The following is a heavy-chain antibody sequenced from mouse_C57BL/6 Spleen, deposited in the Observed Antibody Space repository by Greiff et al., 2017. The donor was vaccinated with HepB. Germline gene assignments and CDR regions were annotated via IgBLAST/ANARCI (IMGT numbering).Heavy chain of an antibody. J-gene: IGHJ1*03. D-gene: IGHD1-1*01. CDR1: GFTFSNYW. CDR2: IRLKSDNYAT. Sequence: EVKLVESGGGLVQPGGSMKLSCVASGFTFSNYWMNWVRQSPEKGLEWVAQIRLKSDNYATHYAESVKGRFTISRDDSKSSVYLQMNNLRAEDTGIYYCTGLYYYGSSYGYFDVWGTGTTVTVSS. CDR3: TGLYYYGSSYGYFDV. V-gene: IGHV6-3*01.